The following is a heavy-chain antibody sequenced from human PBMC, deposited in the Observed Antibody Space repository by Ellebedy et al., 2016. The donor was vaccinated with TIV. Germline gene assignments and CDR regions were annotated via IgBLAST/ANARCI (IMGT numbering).Heavy chain of an antibody. CDR2: ISYDGSNK. CDR3: AKDDRGGGYSSSWYWYFDL. V-gene: IGHV3-30*18. Sequence: GESLKISCAASGFTFDDYTMHWVRQAPGKGLEWVAVISYDGSNKYYADSVKGRFTISRDNAKNSLYLQMNSLRAEDTALYYCAKDDRGGGYSSSWYWYFDLWGRGTLVTVSS. D-gene: IGHD6-13*01. J-gene: IGHJ2*01. CDR1: GFTFDDYT.